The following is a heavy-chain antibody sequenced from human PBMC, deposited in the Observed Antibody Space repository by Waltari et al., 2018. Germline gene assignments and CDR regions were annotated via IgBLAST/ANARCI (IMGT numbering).Heavy chain of an antibody. CDR2: IYYSGST. Sequence: QVQLQESGPGLVKPSETLSLTCTVSGGSISSYYWSWIRQPPGKGLEWIGYIYYSGSTNYNPSRKSRVTRSVDTSKNQCSLKLSSVTAADTAVYYCARAINYYDSTSDAFDIWGQGTMVTVSS. CDR3: ARAINYYDSTSDAFDI. J-gene: IGHJ3*02. V-gene: IGHV4-59*01. D-gene: IGHD3-22*01. CDR1: GGSISSYY.